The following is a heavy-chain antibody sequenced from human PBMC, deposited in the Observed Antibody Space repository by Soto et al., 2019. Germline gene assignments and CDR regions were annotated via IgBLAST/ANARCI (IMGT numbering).Heavy chain of an antibody. V-gene: IGHV1-46*01. CDR1: GYTFTSYY. Sequence: RAPVKVSCKASGYTFTSYYMHWVRQAPGQGLEWMGIINPSGGSTSYAQKFQGRVTMTRDTSTSKVYMELSSLRSEDTAVYYCARVMVVTLTSGFGNYWSQGTLVTVSS. D-gene: IGHD2-8*01. CDR3: ARVMVVTLTSGFGNY. CDR2: INPSGGST. J-gene: IGHJ4*02.